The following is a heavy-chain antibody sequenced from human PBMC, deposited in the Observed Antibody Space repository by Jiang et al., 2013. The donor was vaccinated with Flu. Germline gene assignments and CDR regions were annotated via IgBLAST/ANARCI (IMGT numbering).Heavy chain of an antibody. V-gene: IGHV6-1*01. CDR3: ARASGYSSGWGGDGMDV. J-gene: IGHJ6*02. CDR2: TYYRSKWYN. CDR1: GDSVSSNSAA. D-gene: IGHD6-19*01. Sequence: SQTLSLTCAISGDSVSSNSAAWNWIRQSPSRGLEWLGRTYYRSKWYNDYAVSVKSRITINPDTSKNQFSLQLNSVTPEDTAVYYCARASGYSSGWGGDGMDVWGQGTTVTVSS.